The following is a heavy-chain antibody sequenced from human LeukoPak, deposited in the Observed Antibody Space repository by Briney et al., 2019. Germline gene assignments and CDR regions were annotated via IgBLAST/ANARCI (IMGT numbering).Heavy chain of an antibody. CDR1: GFTFSDYY. CDR2: ISSSSSYT. CDR3: ARDYYGSGSYFEVPYIWFDP. J-gene: IGHJ5*02. D-gene: IGHD3-10*01. Sequence: GGSLRLSCAASGFTFSDYYMSWIRQAPGKGLEWVSYISSSSSYTNYADSVKGRFTISRDNAKNSLYLQMNRLRAEDTAVYYCARDYYGSGSYFEVPYIWFDPWGQGTLVTVSS. V-gene: IGHV3-11*05.